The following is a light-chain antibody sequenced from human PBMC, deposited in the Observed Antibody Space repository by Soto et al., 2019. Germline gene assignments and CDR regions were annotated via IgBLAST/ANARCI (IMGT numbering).Light chain of an antibody. Sequence: DIVLTQSPGTLSLSPGERATLSCRVSQSVSSSYLAWYQQKPGQAPRLLIYGASSRATGIPDRFSGGGSRTDFTLTISRLEPEDFVVYYCQHYGTSPTWTFGQGTKVEIK. CDR1: QSVSSSY. CDR3: QHYGTSPTWT. CDR2: GAS. V-gene: IGKV3-20*01. J-gene: IGKJ1*01.